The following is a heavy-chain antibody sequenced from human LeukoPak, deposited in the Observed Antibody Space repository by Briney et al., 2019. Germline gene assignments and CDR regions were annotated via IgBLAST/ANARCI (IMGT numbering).Heavy chain of an antibody. CDR1: GFTFSRYG. D-gene: IGHD1-26*01. V-gene: IGHV3-33*06. CDR2: IWSDGSYK. Sequence: PGRSLRLFCAASGFTFSRYGMHWVRQAPGKGLEWVTVIWSDGSYKYYANSVKGRFTISRDNSKSTLYLQMDSLRAEDTAVYYCAKDDDVGATTAIDYWGQGTLVTVSS. CDR3: AKDDDVGATTAIDY. J-gene: IGHJ4*02.